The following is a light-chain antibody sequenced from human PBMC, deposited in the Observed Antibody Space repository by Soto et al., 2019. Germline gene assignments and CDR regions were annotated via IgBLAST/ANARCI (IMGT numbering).Light chain of an antibody. J-gene: IGKJ5*01. CDR1: KSISVR. Sequence: INQTRTPLSSSVADRGSITCVASKSISVRLAWYQQKAGKAPNLLIYKASRLESGAPSSLSDSGPQTEVTRTSSGRKPGESATYYCEQYNSYSPTFGQGTQLEIK. CDR2: KAS. CDR3: EQYNSYSPT. V-gene: IGKV1-5*03.